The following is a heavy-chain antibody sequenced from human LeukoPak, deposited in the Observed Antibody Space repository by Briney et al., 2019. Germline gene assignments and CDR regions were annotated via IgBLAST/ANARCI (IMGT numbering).Heavy chain of an antibody. D-gene: IGHD3-10*01. Sequence: GRSLRLSCTASGFTFGDYAMSWVREAPGKGLEWVGFIRSKAYGGTTEYAASVKGRFTISRDDSKSIAYLQMNSLKTEDTAVYYCTRYGTSPTYNYGSGSYFNYWGQGTLVSVSS. CDR2: IRSKAYGGTT. J-gene: IGHJ4*02. CDR1: GFTFGDYA. CDR3: TRYGTSPTYNYGSGSYFNY. V-gene: IGHV3-49*04.